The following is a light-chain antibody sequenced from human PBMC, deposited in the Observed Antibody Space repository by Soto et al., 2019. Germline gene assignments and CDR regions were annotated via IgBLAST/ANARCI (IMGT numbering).Light chain of an antibody. CDR2: EVT. CDR1: STDVGAYNF. CDR3: GSHAGNSNLV. V-gene: IGLV2-8*01. Sequence: QSVLTQPPSASGSPGQSVTISCTGTSTDVGAYNFVSWYQQHPGKAPKLVIYEVTKRLSGVPDRFSGSKSGNTASLTVSGLQTEDEADYYCGSHAGNSNLVFGGGTKLTVL. J-gene: IGLJ3*02.